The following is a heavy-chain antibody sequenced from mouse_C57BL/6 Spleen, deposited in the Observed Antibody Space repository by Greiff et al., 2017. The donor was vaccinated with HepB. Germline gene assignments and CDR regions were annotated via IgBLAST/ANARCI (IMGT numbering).Heavy chain of an antibody. V-gene: IGHV1-22*01. CDR3: ARRKAYYYGSDAMDY. CDR2: INPNNGGT. D-gene: IGHD1-1*01. Sequence: EVKLMESGPELVKPGASVKMSCKASGYTFTDYNMHWVKQSHGKSLEWIGYINPNNGGTSYNQKFKGKATLTVNKSSSTAYMELRSLTSEDSAVYYCARRKAYYYGSDAMDYWGQGTSVTVSS. J-gene: IGHJ4*01. CDR1: GYTFTDYN.